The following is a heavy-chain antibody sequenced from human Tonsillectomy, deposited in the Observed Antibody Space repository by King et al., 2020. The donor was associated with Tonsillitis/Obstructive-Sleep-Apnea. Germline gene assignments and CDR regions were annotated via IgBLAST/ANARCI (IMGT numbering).Heavy chain of an antibody. V-gene: IGHV3-33*01. D-gene: IGHD3-3*01. CDR3: ARELRFLEWLLFDY. CDR1: GFTFSSYG. Sequence: VQLVESGGGVVQPGRSLRLSCAASGFTFSSYGMHWVRQAPCQGLEWGAVVLYDGRNKYYADSVKGRFTISRDNSKNTLYLQMNSLRAEDTAVYYCARELRFLEWLLFDYWGQGTLVTVSS. J-gene: IGHJ4*02. CDR2: VLYDGRNK.